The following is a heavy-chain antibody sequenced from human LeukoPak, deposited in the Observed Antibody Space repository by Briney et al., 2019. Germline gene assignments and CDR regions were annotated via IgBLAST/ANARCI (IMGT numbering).Heavy chain of an antibody. D-gene: IGHD3-3*01. J-gene: IGHJ4*02. Sequence: GGSLRLSCAASGFTFSSYSMNWVRQAPGKGLEWVSSISSSSSYTYYADSVKGRFTISRDNAKNSLYLQMNSLRAEDTAVYYCARDPSGGVVNPFDYWGQGTLVTVSS. V-gene: IGHV3-21*01. CDR2: ISSSSSYT. CDR3: ARDPSGGVVNPFDY. CDR1: GFTFSSYS.